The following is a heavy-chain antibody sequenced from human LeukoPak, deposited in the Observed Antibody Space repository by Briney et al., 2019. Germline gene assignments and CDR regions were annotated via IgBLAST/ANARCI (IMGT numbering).Heavy chain of an antibody. D-gene: IGHD5-18*01. V-gene: IGHV4-59*08. CDR3: ARVGPPTAMASSYDY. CDR1: GGSISSYY. CDR2: IYYSGST. Sequence: SETLSLTCTVSGGSISSYYWSWIRQPPGKGLEWIGYIYYSGSTNYNPSLKSRVTISVDTSKNQFSLKLSSVTAADTAVYYCARVGPPTAMASSYDYWGQGTLVTVSS. J-gene: IGHJ4*02.